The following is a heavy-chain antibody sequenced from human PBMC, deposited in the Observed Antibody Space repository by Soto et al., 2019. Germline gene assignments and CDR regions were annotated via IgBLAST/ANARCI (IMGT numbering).Heavy chain of an antibody. CDR1: GFRFSSYS. Sequence: PGGSLRLSCADSGFRFSSYSMSWVRQTPGKGLEWVAAITATGDRTYYADSVTGRFTISRDNSKKTHYLQMTSLRAEDTAMYYCATMNGYFQYWCQGIPLTLSS. CDR2: ITATGDRT. D-gene: IGHD3-22*01. V-gene: IGHV3-23*01. CDR3: ATMNGYFQY. J-gene: IGHJ4*02.